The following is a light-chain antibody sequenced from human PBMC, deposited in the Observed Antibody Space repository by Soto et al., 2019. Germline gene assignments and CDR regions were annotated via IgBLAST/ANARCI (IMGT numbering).Light chain of an antibody. CDR1: QSVSSN. CDR3: QKYNNWSRT. V-gene: IGKV3-15*01. J-gene: IGKJ1*01. Sequence: EMVMTQSPATLSVSPGERATLSCRASQSVSSNFAWYQQKPGHAPTLLIYGASTRATGSPARFRGSGSGTAFTLTISSLQSEDFAVYYCQKYNNWSRTFGQGTKVEIK. CDR2: GAS.